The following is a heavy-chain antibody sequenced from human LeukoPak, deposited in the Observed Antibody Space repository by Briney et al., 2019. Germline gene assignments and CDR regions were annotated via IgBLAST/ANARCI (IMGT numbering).Heavy chain of an antibody. CDR3: ARSPPARFLEWLSDY. Sequence: ASVKVSCKASGYTFTSYGIGWVRQAPGQGLEWMGWISAYNGNTNYAQKLQGRVTMTTDTSTSTAYMELRSLRSDDTAVYYCARSPPARFLEWLSDYWGQGTLVTVSS. J-gene: IGHJ4*02. D-gene: IGHD3-3*01. V-gene: IGHV1-18*01. CDR2: ISAYNGNT. CDR1: GYTFTSYG.